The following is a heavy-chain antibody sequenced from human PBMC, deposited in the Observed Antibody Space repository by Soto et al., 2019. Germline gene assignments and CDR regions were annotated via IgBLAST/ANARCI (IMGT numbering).Heavy chain of an antibody. J-gene: IGHJ4*02. Sequence: QVHLVQSGAEVKKPGASVKVSCKASGYTFTSYAMHWVRQAPGQRLELMGWINAGNGNTKYSQKFQGRVTITRDTSASTAYMELSSLRSEDTAVYYCARGPGGPDGPGDYWGQGTLVTVSS. CDR2: INAGNGNT. V-gene: IGHV1-3*01. CDR3: ARGPGGPDGPGDY. D-gene: IGHD2-15*01. CDR1: GYTFTSYA.